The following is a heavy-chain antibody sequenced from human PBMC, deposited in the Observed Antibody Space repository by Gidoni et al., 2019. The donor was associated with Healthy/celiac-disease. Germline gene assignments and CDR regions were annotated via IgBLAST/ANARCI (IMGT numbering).Heavy chain of an antibody. D-gene: IGHD1-26*01. CDR1: GFTFSSYG. V-gene: IGHV3-30*18. Sequence: QVQLVESGGGVVQPGRSLRLSCAASGFTFSSYGMHWGRQAPGKGLEWVAVISYDGSNKYYADSVKGRFTISRDNSKNTLYLQRNSLRAEDTAVYYCAKDWELPSGWGQGTLVTVSS. J-gene: IGHJ4*02. CDR2: ISYDGSNK. CDR3: AKDWELPSG.